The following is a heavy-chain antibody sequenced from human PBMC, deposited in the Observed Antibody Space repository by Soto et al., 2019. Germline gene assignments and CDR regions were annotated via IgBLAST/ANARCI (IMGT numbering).Heavy chain of an antibody. CDR2: VSGYNGHT. V-gene: IGHV1-18*01. CDR1: GYTFFSYG. CDR3: ARLVGPTSSDNWFEP. J-gene: IGHJ5*02. Sequence: QVKLVQSGAEVKKPGASVKVSCETSGYTFFSYGITWVRQAPGQGLEWMGWVSGYNGHTNYAQKFQGRVTMTRDISTTTAYMELRNLRSDDTAVYYCARLVGPTSSDNWFEPGGQGTLVTVSS. D-gene: IGHD1-26*01.